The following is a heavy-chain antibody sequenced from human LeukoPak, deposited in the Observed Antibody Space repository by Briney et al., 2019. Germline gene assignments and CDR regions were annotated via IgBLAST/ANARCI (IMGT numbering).Heavy chain of an antibody. CDR2: ITRNGDTT. CDR1: GVTFVDYG. J-gene: IGHJ3*02. D-gene: IGHD2-2*02. Sequence: GGSLRFSCEASGVTFVDYGMSWVRQGRGKGLEWVSGITRNGDTTSYADSVNGRFTISRDNAKNCLYLQMNSLRAEDTAFYYCARGYNHGPIDMWGQGTLVTVSS. CDR3: ARGYNHGPIDM. V-gene: IGHV3-20*04.